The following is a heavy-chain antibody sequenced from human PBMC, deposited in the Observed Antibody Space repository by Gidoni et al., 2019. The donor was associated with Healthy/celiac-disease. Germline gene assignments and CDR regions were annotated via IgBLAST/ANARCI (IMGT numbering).Heavy chain of an antibody. CDR1: GFTFSGYG. V-gene: IGHV3-33*01. CDR2: IWYDGSNK. J-gene: IGHJ6*02. CDR3: ARPARQDYYYYYGMDV. D-gene: IGHD6-6*01. Sequence: QVQLVESGGGVVQPGRSLRLSCAASGFTFSGYGMHWVSQAPGKGREWVAVIWYDGSNKYYADSVTGRFTISRDNSKNTLYLQMNSLRAEDTAVYYCARPARQDYYYYYGMDVWGQGTTVTVSS.